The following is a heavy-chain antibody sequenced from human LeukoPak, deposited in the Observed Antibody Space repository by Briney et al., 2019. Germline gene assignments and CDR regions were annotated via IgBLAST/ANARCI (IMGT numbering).Heavy chain of an antibody. CDR2: TYYRSRWYN. CDR1: GDSVSSNRGV. CDR3: ARSSHWSFDS. Sequence: SQTLSLTCAISGDSVSSNRGVWNWIRQSPSRGLEWLGRTYYRSRWYNDYALSVESRITVNPDTSKNQFSLQLNSVTSDDTAVYYCARSSHWSFDSWGQGALVTVSS. J-gene: IGHJ4*02. V-gene: IGHV6-1*01.